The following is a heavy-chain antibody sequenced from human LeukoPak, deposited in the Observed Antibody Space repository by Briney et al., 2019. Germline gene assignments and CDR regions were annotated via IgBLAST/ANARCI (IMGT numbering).Heavy chain of an antibody. Sequence: GGSLRLSCAASGFTFSNFAMSWVRQAPGKGLEWVSAISGSGGSTYYADSVKGRFTISRDNSKNTLYLQMNSLRAEDTAVYYCAKRTYYYDSSGYYYFDYWGQGTLVTVSS. CDR2: ISGSGGST. V-gene: IGHV3-23*01. CDR1: GFTFSNFA. D-gene: IGHD3-22*01. CDR3: AKRTYYYDSSGYYYFDY. J-gene: IGHJ4*02.